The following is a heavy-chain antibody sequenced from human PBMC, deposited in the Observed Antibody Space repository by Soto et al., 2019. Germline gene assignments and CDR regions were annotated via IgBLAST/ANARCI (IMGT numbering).Heavy chain of an antibody. CDR1: GFTFSSYS. Sequence: GGSLRLSCAASGFTFSSYSMNWVRQAPGKGLEWVSSISSSSSYIYYADSVKGRFTISRDNAKNSLYLQMNSLRAEDTAVYYCAREQPHPNIVLMVYDHLDAFDIWGQGTMVTVSS. J-gene: IGHJ3*02. V-gene: IGHV3-21*01. D-gene: IGHD2-8*01. CDR3: AREQPHPNIVLMVYDHLDAFDI. CDR2: ISSSSSYI.